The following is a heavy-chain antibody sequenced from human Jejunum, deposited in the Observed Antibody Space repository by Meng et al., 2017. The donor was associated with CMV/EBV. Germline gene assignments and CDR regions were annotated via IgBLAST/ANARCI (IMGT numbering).Heavy chain of an antibody. Sequence: AASGFTFSASYISWIRQAPGKGLEWISYISDNGITIYYVDSVKGRFAISRDNVKNSLYLQMNSLSPEDTAVYYCARHLRVGGDWMHYWGQGTLVTVSS. CDR3: ARHLRVGGDWMHY. V-gene: IGHV3-11*01. CDR1: GFTFSASY. J-gene: IGHJ4*02. CDR2: ISDNGITI. D-gene: IGHD2-21*01.